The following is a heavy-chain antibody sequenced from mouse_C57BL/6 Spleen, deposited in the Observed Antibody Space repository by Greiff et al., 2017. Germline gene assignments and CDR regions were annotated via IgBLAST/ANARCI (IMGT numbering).Heavy chain of an antibody. D-gene: IGHD1-1*01. CDR1: GFTFSSYG. Sequence: EVQLVESGGDLVKPGGSLKLSCAASGFTFSSYGMSWVRQTPDKRLEWVATISSGGSYTYYPDSVKGRFTISIENAKNTRYLQMSSRKSEDTAMYYCASDGNYAMDYWGQGTSVTVSS. CDR3: ASDGNYAMDY. V-gene: IGHV5-6*01. CDR2: ISSGGSYT. J-gene: IGHJ4*01.